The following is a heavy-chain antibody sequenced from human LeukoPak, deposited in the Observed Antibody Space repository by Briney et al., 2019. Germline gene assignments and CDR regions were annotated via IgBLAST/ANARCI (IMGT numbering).Heavy chain of an antibody. Sequence: GRSLRLSCAASGFTFSSDGMHWVRQAPGKGLEWVAVISYDGSNKYYADSVKGRFTISRDNSKNTLYLQMNSLRAEDTAVYYCAKDVAAYYYDSSGYYARRGFDGYYFDYWGQGTLVTVSS. CDR1: GFTFSSDG. D-gene: IGHD3-22*01. V-gene: IGHV3-30*18. CDR3: AKDVAAYYYDSSGYYARRGFDGYYFDY. CDR2: ISYDGSNK. J-gene: IGHJ4*02.